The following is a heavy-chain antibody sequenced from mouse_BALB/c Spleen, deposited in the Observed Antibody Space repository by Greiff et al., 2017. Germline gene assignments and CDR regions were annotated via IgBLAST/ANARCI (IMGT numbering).Heavy chain of an antibody. CDR1: GYSFTGYF. CDR3: ARWGRYDLMDY. D-gene: IGHD2-14*01. V-gene: IGHV1-20*02. CDR2: INPYNGDT. Sequence: VQLQHSGPELVKPGASVKISCKASGYSFTGYFMNWVMQSHGKSLEWIGRINPYNGDTFYNQKFKGKATLTVDKSSSTAHMELRSLASEDSAVYYCARWGRYDLMDYWGQGTTLTVSS. J-gene: IGHJ2*01.